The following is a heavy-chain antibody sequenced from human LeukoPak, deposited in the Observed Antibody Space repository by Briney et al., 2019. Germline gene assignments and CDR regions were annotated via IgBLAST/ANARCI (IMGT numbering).Heavy chain of an antibody. CDR1: GFTFSTYA. J-gene: IGHJ4*02. CDR2: IYYSGTT. Sequence: GSLRLSCAASGFTFSTYAMSWVRQPPGKGLEWIGSIYYSGTTYYNPSLKSRVTISVDTSKNQFSLKLSSVTAADTALYYCAKHYMGSSYNHGLDCWGQGTLVTVSS. CDR3: AKHYMGSSYNHGLDC. V-gene: IGHV4-39*01. D-gene: IGHD3-10*01.